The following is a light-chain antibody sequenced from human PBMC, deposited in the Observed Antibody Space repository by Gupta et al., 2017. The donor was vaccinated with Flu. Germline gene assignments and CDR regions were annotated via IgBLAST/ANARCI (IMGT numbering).Light chain of an antibody. CDR2: GAS. J-gene: IGKJ1*01. V-gene: IGKV3-20*01. CDR1: QSVRSSY. Sequence: GTRSLSPGERATLSCRASQSVRSSYLAWYQQKPGQAPRLIIYGASSRATGIPDRFSGSGSGKDFTLTSSRLEPEDVAVYYCQQYGSSSWTFGQGTKVEIK. CDR3: QQYGSSSWT.